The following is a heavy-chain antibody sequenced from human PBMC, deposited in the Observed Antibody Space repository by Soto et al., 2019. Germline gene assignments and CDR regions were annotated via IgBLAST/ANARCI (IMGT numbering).Heavy chain of an antibody. Sequence: QVQLVESGGGVVQPGRSLRLSCAASGFTFSSYAMHWVRQAPGKGLEWVAVISYDGSNKYYADSVKGRFTISRDNSKNTLYLQMNSLRAEDTAVYYCARVRRFRIVVVTAIHYYFDYWGQGTLVTVSS. V-gene: IGHV3-30-3*01. CDR1: GFTFSSYA. D-gene: IGHD2-21*02. J-gene: IGHJ4*02. CDR2: ISYDGSNK. CDR3: ARVRRFRIVVVTAIHYYFDY.